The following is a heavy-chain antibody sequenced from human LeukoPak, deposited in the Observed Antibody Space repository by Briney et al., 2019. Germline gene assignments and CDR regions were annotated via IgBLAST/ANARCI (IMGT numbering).Heavy chain of an antibody. D-gene: IGHD2-2*01. V-gene: IGHV1-2*02. CDR1: GYTFTAYY. CDR3: ARGGITRGRPAGAFDV. J-gene: IGHJ3*01. CDR2: INPKSGGT. Sequence: ASVKLSCEASGYTFTAYYMHWVRQAPGQGLEWMGWINPKSGGTNYAQRFQDRVTMIRDTSISIVYMELSRPTSDDTAVDYCARGGITRGRPAGAFDVWGQGTLVTVSS.